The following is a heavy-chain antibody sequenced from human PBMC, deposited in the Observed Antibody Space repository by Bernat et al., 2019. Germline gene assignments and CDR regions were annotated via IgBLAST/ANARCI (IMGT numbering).Heavy chain of an antibody. Sequence: EVQLVESGGGLVQPGGSLRLSCAASGFTFSSYEMNWVRQAPGKGLEWVSYISSSGSTIYYADSVKGRFTISRENAKNSLYLQMNSLRAEETAVYYCAGGDGYDFWSGQDYYYYYMDVWGKGTTVTVSS. J-gene: IGHJ6*03. D-gene: IGHD3-3*01. V-gene: IGHV3-48*03. CDR1: GFTFSSYE. CDR2: ISSSGSTI. CDR3: AGGDGYDFWSGQDYYYYYMDV.